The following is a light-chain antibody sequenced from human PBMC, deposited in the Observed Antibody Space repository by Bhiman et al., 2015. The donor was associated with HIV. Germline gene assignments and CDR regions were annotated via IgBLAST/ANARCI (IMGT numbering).Light chain of an antibody. V-gene: IGLV2-8*01. CDR3: SSYTISSSLV. J-gene: IGLJ2*01. Sequence: QSALTQPASASGSPGQSVTISCTGTSSDIGDSDSVSWYQQRPGKAPKLMIYEVIKRPSGVPDRFSGSKSGNTASLTVSGLQAEDEADYYCSSYTISSSLVFGGGTKLTVL. CDR1: SSDIGDSDS. CDR2: EVI.